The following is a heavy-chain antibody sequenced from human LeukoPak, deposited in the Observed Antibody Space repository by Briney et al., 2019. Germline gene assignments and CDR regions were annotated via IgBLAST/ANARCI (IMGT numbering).Heavy chain of an antibody. J-gene: IGHJ4*02. V-gene: IGHV1-46*01. CDR1: GYTFTNYY. CDR2: INPSGGST. D-gene: IGHD1-26*01. CDR3: ARYKGGSNLFFDY. Sequence: ASVKVSCKASGYTFTNYYIHWVRQAPGQGLEWMGIINPSGGSTTYAQKFQGRVTMTRDTSTSTVYMELSSLRSEDTAEYYCARYKGGSNLFFDYWGQGTLVTASS.